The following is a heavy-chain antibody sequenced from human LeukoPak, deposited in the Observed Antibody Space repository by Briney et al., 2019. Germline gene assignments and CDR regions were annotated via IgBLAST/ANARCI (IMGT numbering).Heavy chain of an antibody. CDR1: GGSISSYY. J-gene: IGHJ4*02. Sequence: SETLSLTCTVSGGSISSYYWSWIRQPPGKGLEWIGYIYYSGSTNYNPSLKSRVTISVDTSKNQFSLKLSSVTAADTAVYYCARDHRGDYFDYWGQGTLVTVPS. CDR3: ARDHRGDYFDY. CDR2: IYYSGST. V-gene: IGHV4-59*01.